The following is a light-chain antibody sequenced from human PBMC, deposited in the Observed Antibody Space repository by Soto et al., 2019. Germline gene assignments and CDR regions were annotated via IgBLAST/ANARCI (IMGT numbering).Light chain of an antibody. CDR1: QSVSSD. Sequence: EIVMTQSPATLSVSPGESVTLSCRASQSVSSDLAWYQQKPGQAPRLLIHGASTRATGIPARFSGSGSGTEFTLTISSLQPDDFATYYCQQYNSYPGTFGQGTKVEIK. CDR3: QQYNSYPGT. V-gene: IGKV3-15*01. CDR2: GAS. J-gene: IGKJ1*01.